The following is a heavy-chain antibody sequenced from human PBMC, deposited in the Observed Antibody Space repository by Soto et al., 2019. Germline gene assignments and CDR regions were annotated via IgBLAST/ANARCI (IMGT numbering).Heavy chain of an antibody. CDR3: ARHNEVSRSTYFDH. CDR2: IYPGNSNT. Sequence: GESLKISCKGSGYTFTNYWIAWVRQMPGKGLEWMGIIYPGNSNTRYSPSFQGQVTISADKSITTAYLQWTSLKASDTAMYYCARHNEVSRSTYFDHWGQGTLVTVSS. V-gene: IGHV5-51*01. D-gene: IGHD3-10*01. J-gene: IGHJ4*02. CDR1: GYTFTNYW.